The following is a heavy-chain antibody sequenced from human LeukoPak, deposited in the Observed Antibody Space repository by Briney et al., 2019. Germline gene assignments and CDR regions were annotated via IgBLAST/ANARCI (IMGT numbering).Heavy chain of an antibody. CDR3: ARDRGSSSWSDY. D-gene: IGHD6-13*01. V-gene: IGHV3-23*01. Sequence: GGSLRLSCAASGFSFSNYAMHWVRQAPGKGLDWVSAITGSVGSTYYADSVKGRFTISRDNAKNSLYLQMNSLRAEDTAVYYCARDRGSSSWSDYWGQGTLVTISS. J-gene: IGHJ4*02. CDR1: GFSFSNYA. CDR2: ITGSVGST.